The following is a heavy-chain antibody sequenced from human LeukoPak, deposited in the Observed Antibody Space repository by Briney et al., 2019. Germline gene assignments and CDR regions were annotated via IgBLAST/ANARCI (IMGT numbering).Heavy chain of an antibody. J-gene: IGHJ4*02. CDR3: ARTIDGYNPDFDY. Sequence: SETLSLTCAVSGYSISSGYYWGWIRQPPGKGLEWIGSIYHSGSTYYNPSLKSQVTISVDTSKNQFSLKLSSVTAADTAVYYCARTIDGYNPDFDYWGQGTLVTVSS. D-gene: IGHD5-24*01. V-gene: IGHV4-38-2*01. CDR1: GYSISSGYY. CDR2: IYHSGST.